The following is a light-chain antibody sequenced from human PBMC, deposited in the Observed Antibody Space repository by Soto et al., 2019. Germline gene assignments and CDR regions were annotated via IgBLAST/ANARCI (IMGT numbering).Light chain of an antibody. Sequence: QSALTQPASVSGSPGQSITISCTGTSSDVGGYNYVSWYQQYPGKAPKLMIYDVTHRPSRVSNRFSGSKSGNTASLTISGLQAEDEADYYCTSYTSSSTYVIFGGGTQLTVL. CDR2: DVT. CDR1: SSDVGGYNY. V-gene: IGLV2-14*01. J-gene: IGLJ2*01. CDR3: TSYTSSSTYVI.